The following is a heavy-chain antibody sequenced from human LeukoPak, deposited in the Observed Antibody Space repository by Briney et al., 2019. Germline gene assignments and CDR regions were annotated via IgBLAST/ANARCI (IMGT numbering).Heavy chain of an antibody. CDR1: GYSFTNYG. J-gene: IGHJ6*03. CDR2: ISAYNGAT. D-gene: IGHD1-1*01. Sequence: ASVKVSCKASGYSFTNYGISWVRQAPGQGLEWMGWISAYNGATNHAHKFQGRVTMTTDTPTTTAYMELRSLRSDDTAVYYCARQQLEWATIRNVGYYQYYYMDVWGKGTTVTVSS. V-gene: IGHV1-18*01. CDR3: ARQQLEWATIRNVGYYQYYYMDV.